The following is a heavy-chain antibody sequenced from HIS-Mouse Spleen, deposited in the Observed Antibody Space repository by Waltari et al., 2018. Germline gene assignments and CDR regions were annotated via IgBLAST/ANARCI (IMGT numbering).Heavy chain of an antibody. D-gene: IGHD2-15*01. Sequence: GLEWVAVIWYDGSNKYYADSVKGRFTISRDNSKNTLYLQMNSLRAEDTAVYYCAKGGGYCSGGSCYYFDYWGQGTLVTVSS. V-gene: IGHV3-33*06. CDR3: AKGGGYCSGGSCYYFDY. J-gene: IGHJ4*02. CDR2: IWYDGSNK.